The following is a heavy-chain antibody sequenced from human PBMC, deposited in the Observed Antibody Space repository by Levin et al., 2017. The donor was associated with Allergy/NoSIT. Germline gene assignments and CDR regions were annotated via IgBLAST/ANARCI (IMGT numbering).Heavy chain of an antibody. Sequence: GGSLRLSCAASGFTFSTFAFHWVRQAPGKGLEWVALISFDENKKFYADSVRGRFTVSRDNSKNTLYLQKNSLRPEDTAVYYCARGSSKGLLLNFDYWGQGTLVTVSS. V-gene: IGHV3-30-3*01. CDR3: ARGSSKGLLLNFDY. CDR1: GFTFSTFA. J-gene: IGHJ4*02. D-gene: IGHD3-10*01. CDR2: ISFDENKK.